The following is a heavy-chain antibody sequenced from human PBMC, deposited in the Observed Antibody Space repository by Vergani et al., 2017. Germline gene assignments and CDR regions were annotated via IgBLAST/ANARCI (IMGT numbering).Heavy chain of an antibody. CDR1: GYSFTSYW. V-gene: IGHV5-51*01. J-gene: IGHJ4*02. CDR2: IYPGDSDT. Sequence: EVQLVQSGAEVKKPGESLKISCKGSGYSFTSYWIGWVRQMPGKGLEWMGIIYPGDSDTRYSPSFQDQVTISADKSISPAYLQWSSLKASDTAMYYCARQYDILTNPFDYWGQGTLVTVSS. D-gene: IGHD3-9*01. CDR3: ARQYDILTNPFDY.